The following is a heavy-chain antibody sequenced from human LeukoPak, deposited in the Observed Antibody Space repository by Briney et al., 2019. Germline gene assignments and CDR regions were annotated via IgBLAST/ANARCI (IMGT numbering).Heavy chain of an antibody. Sequence: GGSLRLSCAASGFTFSNAWMSWVRQAPGKGLEWVAVISYDGSNKYYADSVKGRFTISRDNSKNTLYLQMNSLRAEDTAVYYCAKELLWFGELTDYFDYWGQGTLVTVSS. CDR2: ISYDGSNK. CDR1: GFTFSNAW. J-gene: IGHJ4*02. CDR3: AKELLWFGELTDYFDY. D-gene: IGHD3-10*01. V-gene: IGHV3-30*18.